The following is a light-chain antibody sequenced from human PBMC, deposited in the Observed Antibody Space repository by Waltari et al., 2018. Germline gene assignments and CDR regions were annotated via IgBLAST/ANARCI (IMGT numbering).Light chain of an antibody. J-gene: IGKJ1*01. CDR2: GAS. V-gene: IGKV3-20*01. CDR3: QHYVRLPVT. CDR1: QSISSF. Sequence: IVLTQSPGSLSLSPGERATLSCRASQSISSFLVWYQQKPGQAPWLLIYGASTRATGIPDRFSGSGSGTDFSLTISRLEPEDFAVYYCQHYVRLPVTFGQGTKVEIK.